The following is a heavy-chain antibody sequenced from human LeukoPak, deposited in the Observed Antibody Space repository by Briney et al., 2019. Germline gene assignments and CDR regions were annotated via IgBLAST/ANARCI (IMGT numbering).Heavy chain of an antibody. CDR1: GYTFTNYG. D-gene: IGHD1-26*01. V-gene: IGHV1-18*01. CDR3: AGDLVRGRRKWENNGMDV. Sequence: ASVKVSCKASGYTFTNYGISWVRQAPGQGLEWMGYIIAYNGNTNYAQNFQGRVTMTTDTSTSTAYMELRSLRSDDTAVYYCAGDLVRGRRKWENNGMDVWGQGTRVTVSS. J-gene: IGHJ6*02. CDR2: IIAYNGNT.